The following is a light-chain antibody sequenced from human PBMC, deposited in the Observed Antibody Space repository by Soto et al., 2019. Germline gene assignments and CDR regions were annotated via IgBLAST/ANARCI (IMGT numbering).Light chain of an antibody. CDR1: QSISSTY. V-gene: IGKV3-20*01. CDR3: QQYDSPPWT. CDR2: AAS. Sequence: EIVLTQSPGTLSLSPGKRVTLSCRASQSISSTYLAWYQQKPGQAPRLLIYAASSRATGIPDRFSGSGSGAAFTITISSLEPEDFAVYYWQQYDSPPWTFSQGTKVEVQ. J-gene: IGKJ1*01.